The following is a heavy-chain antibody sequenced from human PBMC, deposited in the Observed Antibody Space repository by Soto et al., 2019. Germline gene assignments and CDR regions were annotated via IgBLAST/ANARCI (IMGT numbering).Heavy chain of an antibody. CDR3: ARRATTSEGYFDL. V-gene: IGHV3-7*01. CDR2: IKQDGSEK. CDR1: GFTFSKYG. D-gene: IGHD1-26*01. J-gene: IGHJ2*01. Sequence: GGSLRLSCAASGFTFSKYGISWVRQAPGKGLEWVANIKQDGSEKNYKDSVKGRLTISRDNAKNSLSLQMNSLRAEDTAVYYCARRATTSEGYFDLWGRGTLVTVSS.